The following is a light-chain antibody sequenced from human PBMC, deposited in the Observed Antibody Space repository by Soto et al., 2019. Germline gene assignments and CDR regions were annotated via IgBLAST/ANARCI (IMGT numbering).Light chain of an antibody. Sequence: QSALTQPASVSGSPGQSITISCTGTSSDVGGYNSVSWYQQHPGKAPKLMIYDVSNRPSGVSNRFSGSKSGNTASLTISGLQAEDEADFYCSSYTSNSTVVFGGATKLSVL. V-gene: IGLV2-14*01. J-gene: IGLJ2*01. CDR3: SSYTSNSTVV. CDR1: SSDVGGYNS. CDR2: DVS.